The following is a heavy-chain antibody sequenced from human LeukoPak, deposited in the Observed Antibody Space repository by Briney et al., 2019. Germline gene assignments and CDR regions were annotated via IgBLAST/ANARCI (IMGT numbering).Heavy chain of an antibody. CDR3: ARGSSLLPFDY. Sequence: SETLSLTCTVSGGSLSSYYWSWIRQPPGKGLEWIGYIYYSGSTNYNPSLKSRVTISVDTSKNQFSLKLSSVTAADTAVYYCARGSSLLPFDYWGQGTLVTVSS. V-gene: IGHV4-59*01. D-gene: IGHD6-6*01. J-gene: IGHJ4*02. CDR2: IYYSGST. CDR1: GGSLSSYY.